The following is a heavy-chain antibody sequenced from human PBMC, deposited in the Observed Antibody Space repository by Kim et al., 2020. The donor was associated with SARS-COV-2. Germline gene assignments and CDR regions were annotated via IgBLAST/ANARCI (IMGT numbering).Heavy chain of an antibody. V-gene: IGHV4-59*13. J-gene: IGHJ6*02. CDR2: IYYSGST. Sequence: SETLSLTCTVSGGSISSYYWSWIRQPPGKGLEWIGYIYYSGSTNYNPSLKSRVTISVDTSKNQFSLKLRSVTAADTAVYYCARGVIVVVPAAILYYGMDVWGQGTTVTVSS. D-gene: IGHD2-2*02. CDR3: ARGVIVVVPAAILYYGMDV. CDR1: GGSISSYY.